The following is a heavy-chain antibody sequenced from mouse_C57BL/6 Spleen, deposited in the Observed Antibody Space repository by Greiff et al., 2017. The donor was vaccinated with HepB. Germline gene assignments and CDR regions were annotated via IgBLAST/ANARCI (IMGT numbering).Heavy chain of an antibody. Sequence: EVMLVESGGGLVKPGGSLKLSCAASGFTFSDYGMHWVRQAPEKGLEWVAYISSGSSTIYYADTVKGRFTISSDNAKNTLFLQMTSLRSEDTAMYYCARNGYYAWYFDVWGTGTTVTVSS. CDR2: ISSGSSTI. V-gene: IGHV5-17*01. CDR3: ARNGYYAWYFDV. CDR1: GFTFSDYG. J-gene: IGHJ1*03. D-gene: IGHD2-3*01.